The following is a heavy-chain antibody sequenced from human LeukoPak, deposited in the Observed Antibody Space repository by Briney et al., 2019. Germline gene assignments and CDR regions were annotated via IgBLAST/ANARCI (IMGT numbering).Heavy chain of an antibody. CDR2: FTRSSTSI. CDR3: ARVRYYVSGSYSGDYYYYMDV. V-gene: IGHV3-21*01. Sequence: GGSLRLSCAASGFTFSTYSMNWVRQAPGKGLKGFSSFTRSSTSIYYADSVKGRFTIPRDNAKNSLYLQMSSLRAEDTAVYYCARVRYYVSGSYSGDYYYYMDVWGKGTTVTISS. D-gene: IGHD3-10*01. J-gene: IGHJ6*03. CDR1: GFTFSTYS.